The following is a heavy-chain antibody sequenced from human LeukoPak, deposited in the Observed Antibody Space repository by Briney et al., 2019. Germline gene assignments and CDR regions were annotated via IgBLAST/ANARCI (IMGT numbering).Heavy chain of an antibody. CDR3: AREYGYDSGWSYPYLFDY. V-gene: IGHV1-3*01. D-gene: IGHD6-19*01. J-gene: IGHJ4*02. Sequence: ASVKVSCKASGYIFTSYAMHWVRQAPGQGLEWMGWINAGTGNTKYSQKFQGRVTIIRDTSASTAYMELNSLRSEDTAIYYCAREYGYDSGWSYPYLFDYWGQGSLVTVSS. CDR1: GYIFTSYA. CDR2: INAGTGNT.